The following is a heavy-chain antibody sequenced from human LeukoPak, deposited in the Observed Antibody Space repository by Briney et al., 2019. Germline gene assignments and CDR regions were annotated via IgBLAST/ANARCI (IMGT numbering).Heavy chain of an antibody. CDR3: ARGTGWYPPYYFDY. Sequence: PGGSLRLSCAASGFTFSSYWMSWVRQAPGKGLEWVSYISSSSSTIYYADSVKGRFTISRDNAKNSLYLQTNSLRAEDTAVYYCARGTGWYPPYYFDYWGQGTLVTVSS. J-gene: IGHJ4*02. CDR1: GFTFSSYW. D-gene: IGHD6-19*01. CDR2: ISSSSSTI. V-gene: IGHV3-48*01.